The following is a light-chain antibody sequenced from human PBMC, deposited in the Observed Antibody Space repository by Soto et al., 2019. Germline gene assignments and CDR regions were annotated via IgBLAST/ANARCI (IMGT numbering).Light chain of an antibody. J-gene: IGLJ1*01. CDR3: CSYAATNTFV. V-gene: IGLV2-11*01. CDR1: SSDIGDYHY. CDR2: DVT. Sequence: QSVLTQPRSVPGSPGQSVTISCTGTSSDIGDYHYVSWYQQHPGKAPQLMIYDVTKRPSGVPDRFSGSKSGSTASLTISGLQADDEADYYCCSYAATNTFVFGTGTKLTVL.